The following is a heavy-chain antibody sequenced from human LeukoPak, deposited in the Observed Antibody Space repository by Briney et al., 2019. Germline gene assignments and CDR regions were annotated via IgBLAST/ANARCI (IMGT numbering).Heavy chain of an antibody. CDR1: GYSFTSYW. CDR2: IYPVDSDT. V-gene: IGHV5-51*01. D-gene: IGHD3-9*01. CDR3: ARLGDYDILTGYYTGFDY. Sequence: GESLKISCKGSGYSFTSYWIGWVRQLPGKGLGWMGIIYPVDSDTRYSPSFQGQATISTDKSISTAYLQWSSLKASDTAMYYCARLGDYDILTGYYTGFDYWGQGTLVTVSS. J-gene: IGHJ4*02.